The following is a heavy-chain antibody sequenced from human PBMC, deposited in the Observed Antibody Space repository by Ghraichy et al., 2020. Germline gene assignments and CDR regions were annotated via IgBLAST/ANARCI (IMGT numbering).Heavy chain of an antibody. CDR3: ARDPGRFRFED. J-gene: IGHJ4*02. CDR2: ISSTSNTI. D-gene: IGHD2/OR15-2a*01. CDR1: GFIFSDYS. Sequence: GGSLRLSCAASGFIFSDYSMNRVRQAPGKGLEWVSYISSTSNTIYYADSVKGRFIISRDNAENSLFLQMNSLRAEDTAVYYCARDPGRFRFEDWGQGTPVIVSS. V-gene: IGHV3-48*01.